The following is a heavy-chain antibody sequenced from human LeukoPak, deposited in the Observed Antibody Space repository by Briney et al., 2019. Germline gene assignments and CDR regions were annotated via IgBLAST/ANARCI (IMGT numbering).Heavy chain of an antibody. V-gene: IGHV3-15*01. J-gene: IGHJ4*02. Sequence: GGSLRLPCAASGFTFSDAWMSWVRQAPGKGLEWVGRKSKTDGGTTDYAAPVKGRFTISRDDSKNTLYLQMNSLKTEDTAVYYCTTRGGSFSIFDYWGQGTLVTVSS. D-gene: IGHD1-26*01. CDR3: TTRGGSFSIFDY. CDR1: GFTFSDAW. CDR2: KSKTDGGTT.